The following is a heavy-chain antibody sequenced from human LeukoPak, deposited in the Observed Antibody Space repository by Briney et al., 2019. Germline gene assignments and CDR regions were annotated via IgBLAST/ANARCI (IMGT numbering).Heavy chain of an antibody. J-gene: IGHJ4*02. CDR3: ARHEPLDGYNWDN. Sequence: SESLSLTCTVSGGSISSFYWSWIRQPPGKGLEWVGYIYYRRSTNYNPSLKSRLTISVDTSKNQFSLKLSSVTAADTAVYYCARHEPLDGYNWDNWGQGTLVTVCS. CDR1: GGSISSFY. CDR2: IYYRRST. V-gene: IGHV4-59*08. D-gene: IGHD5-24*01.